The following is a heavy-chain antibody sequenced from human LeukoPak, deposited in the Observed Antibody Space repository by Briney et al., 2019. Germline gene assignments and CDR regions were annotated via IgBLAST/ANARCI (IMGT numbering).Heavy chain of an antibody. CDR3: AREALGIDY. CDR1: GGSISSGGYS. CDR2: IYHSGST. J-gene: IGHJ4*02. D-gene: IGHD7-27*01. Sequence: SQTLSLTCAVSGGSISSGGYSWSWIRQPPGKGLEWIGYIYHSGSTYYNPSLKSRVTISVDRSKNQFSLKLSSVTAADTAVYYCAREALGIDYWGQGTLVTVSS. V-gene: IGHV4-30-2*01.